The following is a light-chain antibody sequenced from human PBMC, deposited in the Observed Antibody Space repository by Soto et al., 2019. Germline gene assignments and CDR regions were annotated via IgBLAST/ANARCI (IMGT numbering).Light chain of an antibody. CDR3: SSYTSSSTR. V-gene: IGLV2-14*01. CDR2: DVS. Sequence: ALTQPASVSGSPGQSITISCTGTSSDVGGYNYVSWYQQHPGKAPKLMIYDVSNRPSGVSNRFSGSKSGNTASLTISGLQAEDEADYYCSSYTSSSTRFGTGTKLTVL. J-gene: IGLJ1*01. CDR1: SSDVGGYNY.